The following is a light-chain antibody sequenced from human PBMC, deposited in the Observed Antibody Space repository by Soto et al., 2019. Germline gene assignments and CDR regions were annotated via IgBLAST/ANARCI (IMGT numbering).Light chain of an antibody. CDR2: GAS. J-gene: IGKJ2*01. CDR1: QSVGSN. Sequence: EIVMTQSPATLSVSPGERASLSCRASQSVGSNLAWYQQTAGQAPRLLIYGASTRATGIPARFSGSGSGTEFTLTISSLQSEDFAVYSCQQYTNWPYTFGQGTKLEI. V-gene: IGKV3-15*01. CDR3: QQYTNWPYT.